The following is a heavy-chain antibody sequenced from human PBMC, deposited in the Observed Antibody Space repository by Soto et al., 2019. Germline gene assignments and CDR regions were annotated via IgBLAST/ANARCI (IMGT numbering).Heavy chain of an antibody. CDR2: IKEDGSVK. V-gene: IGHV3-7*03. CDR3: ARYYDGSGNSDAFDI. J-gene: IGHJ3*02. Sequence: LRLSCAASGFTFTSYLMTWVRQAPWKGLEWVANIKEDGSVKYYVDSVKGRFTISRDNAKNSLYLEMNSLRADDTAIYYCARYYDGSGNSDAFDIWGQGTMVTV. D-gene: IGHD3-3*01. CDR1: GFTFTSYL.